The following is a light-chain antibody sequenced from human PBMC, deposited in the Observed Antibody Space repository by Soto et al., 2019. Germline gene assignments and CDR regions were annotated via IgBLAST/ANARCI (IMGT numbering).Light chain of an antibody. V-gene: IGKV4-1*01. J-gene: IGKJ2*01. CDR2: WAS. CDR3: QQYYSTPPT. CDR1: QSVLYSPNNKNY. Sequence: DIVMTQSPDSLAVSLGEGATINCKSSQSVLYSPNNKNYLAWYQQKPGQPPKLLIYWASTRESGVPDRFSGSGSGTDFNLTISSLQAEDVAVYYCQQYYSTPPTFGQGTKLEIK.